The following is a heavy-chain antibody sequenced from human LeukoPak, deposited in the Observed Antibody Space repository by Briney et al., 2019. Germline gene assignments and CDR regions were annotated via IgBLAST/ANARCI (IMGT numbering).Heavy chain of an antibody. Sequence: GGSLRLSCAGSGFTFSRYSMNWFRQAPGKGLERVSSISSRSTNIFYADSVKGRFTTSRDNAKNSLYLQMNSLGAEDTRVYYCARDAQWLVPEGYFYYMDVWGKGTTVTVSS. CDR2: ISSRSTNI. CDR3: ARDAQWLVPEGYFYYMDV. D-gene: IGHD6-19*01. J-gene: IGHJ6*03. V-gene: IGHV3-21*01. CDR1: GFTFSRYS.